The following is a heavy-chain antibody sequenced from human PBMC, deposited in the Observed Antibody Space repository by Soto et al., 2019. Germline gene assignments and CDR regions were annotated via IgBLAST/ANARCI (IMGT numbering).Heavy chain of an antibody. CDR2: INAGNGNT. J-gene: IGHJ4*02. CDR3: ASGLMAGSAY. D-gene: IGHD3-10*01. Sequence: ASVKVSCKGSGYTFTDFHIHWVRQAPGQGLEWMGWINAGNGNTKYSQKFQDRVTVTRDTSANTAYMELSSLTSEDTAIYYCASGLMAGSAYWGQGTLVTVSS. CDR1: GYTFTDFH. V-gene: IGHV1-3*01.